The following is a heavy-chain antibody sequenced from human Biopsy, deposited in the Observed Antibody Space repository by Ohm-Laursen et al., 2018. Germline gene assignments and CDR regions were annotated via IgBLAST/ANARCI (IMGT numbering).Heavy chain of an antibody. CDR2: INSMFGTT. CDR3: AKRGVERGRPLAY. CDR1: GGTFSSFG. J-gene: IGHJ4*02. D-gene: IGHD1-1*01. Sequence: ASVKVSCKVSGGTFSSFGISWVRQAPGQGLEWMGEINSMFGTTNYAQTFQGRVTITADESTSTAYMEVSSLRSEDTAVYYCAKRGVERGRPLAYWGQGTLVTVSS. V-gene: IGHV1-69*13.